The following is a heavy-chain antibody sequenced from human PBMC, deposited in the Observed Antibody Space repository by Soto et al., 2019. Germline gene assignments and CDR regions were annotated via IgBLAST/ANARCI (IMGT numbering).Heavy chain of an antibody. CDR2: ISWNSGSI. CDR3: ATDRGIAVAGNAFDY. CDR1: GFTFDDYA. V-gene: IGHV3-9*01. Sequence: EVQLVESGGGLVQPGRSLRLSCAASGFTFDDYAMHWVRQAPGKGLEWVSGISWNSGSIGYADSVKGRFTISRDNAKNSLYLQMNSLRAEDTALYYCATDRGIAVAGNAFDYWGQRTLVTVSS. D-gene: IGHD6-19*01. J-gene: IGHJ4*02.